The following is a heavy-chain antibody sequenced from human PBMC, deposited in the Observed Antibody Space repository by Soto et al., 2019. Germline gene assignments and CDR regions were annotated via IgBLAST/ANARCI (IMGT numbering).Heavy chain of an antibody. CDR3: VRDVSSSIDF. D-gene: IGHD2-2*01. CDR2: INAGNGDT. J-gene: IGHJ4*02. Sequence: ASVKVSCKASGYTFTAYALHWVRQAPGHRLEWMGWINAGNGDTKYSQKFQDRVTINRDTSASTVYMEMSSLRSEDTTVYYCVRDVSSSIDFWGQGSQVPGSA. V-gene: IGHV1-3*01. CDR1: GYTFTAYA.